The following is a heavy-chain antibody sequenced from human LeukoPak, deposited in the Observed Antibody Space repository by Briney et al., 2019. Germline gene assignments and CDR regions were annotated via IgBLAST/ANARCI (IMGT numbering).Heavy chain of an antibody. J-gene: IGHJ5*02. CDR2: INPNSGGT. Sequence: GASVKVSCKTSGYSFTDYYMHWVRQAPGQGLEWMGWINPNSGGTSSAQKFQGRVTMTRDTSITTVYMEVRWLTSDDTAVYYCARADRLHGGPYLIGPWGQGTLATVSS. CDR1: GYSFTDYY. CDR3: ARADRLHGGPYLIGP. V-gene: IGHV1-2*02. D-gene: IGHD2-21*01.